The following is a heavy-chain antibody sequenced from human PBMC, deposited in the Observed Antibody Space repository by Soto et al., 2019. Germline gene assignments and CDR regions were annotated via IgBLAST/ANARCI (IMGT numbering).Heavy chain of an antibody. CDR3: ARDLDSLFSKDYFDY. J-gene: IGHJ4*02. Sequence: QVQLVESGGGVVQPGRSLRLSCAASGFTFSSYAMHWVRQAPGKGLEWVAVISYDGSNKYYADSVKGRFTISRDNSKNTLYLQMNSLRAEDTAVYYCARDLDSLFSKDYFDYWGQGTLVTVSS. CDR1: GFTFSSYA. CDR2: ISYDGSNK. D-gene: IGHD3-9*01. V-gene: IGHV3-30-3*01.